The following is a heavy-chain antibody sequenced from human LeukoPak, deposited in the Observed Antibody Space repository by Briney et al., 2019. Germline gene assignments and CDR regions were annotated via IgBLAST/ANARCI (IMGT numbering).Heavy chain of an antibody. J-gene: IGHJ3*02. CDR3: ARDYYDSSGYYYGDAFDI. CDR2: IYYSGST. Sequence: PSETLSLTCTVSGGSISSYYWSWIRQPPGKGLEWIGYIYYSGSTNYNPSLKSRVTIPVDTSKNQFSLKLSSVTAADTAVYYCARDYYDSSGYYYGDAFDIWGQGTMVTVSS. CDR1: GGSISSYY. V-gene: IGHV4-59*01. D-gene: IGHD3-22*01.